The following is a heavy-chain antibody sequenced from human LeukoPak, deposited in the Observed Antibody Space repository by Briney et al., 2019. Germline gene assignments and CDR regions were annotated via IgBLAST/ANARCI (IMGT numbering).Heavy chain of an antibody. CDR3: VGALSGSPAVFDS. D-gene: IGHD1-26*01. V-gene: IGHV4-59*12. CDR1: SGSISGYY. CDR2: RYYSGAT. Sequence: SETLSLTCAVSSGSISGYYWNWIRQPPGKGQEWLGFRYYSGATNYNPSLRGRVTISVDRSKSQWSLKMSSVTAADTAVYYRVGALSGSPAVFDSGGQGTLVSVSS. J-gene: IGHJ4*02.